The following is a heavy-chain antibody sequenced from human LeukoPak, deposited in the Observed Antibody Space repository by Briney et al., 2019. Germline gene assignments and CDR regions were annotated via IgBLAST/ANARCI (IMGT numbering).Heavy chain of an antibody. J-gene: IGHJ4*02. CDR3: ARARGYGGNSASYFDY. CDR1: GFTFSSYS. D-gene: IGHD4-23*01. V-gene: IGHV3-21*01. CDR2: ISSSSSYI. Sequence: GGSLRLSCATSGFTFSSYSMNWVRQAPGKGLEWVSSISSSSSYIYYADSVKGRFTISRDNAKNSLYLQMNSLRAEDTAVYYCARARGYGGNSASYFDYWGQGTLVTVSS.